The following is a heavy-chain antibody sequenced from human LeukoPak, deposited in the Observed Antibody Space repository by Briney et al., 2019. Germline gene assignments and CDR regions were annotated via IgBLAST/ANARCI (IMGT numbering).Heavy chain of an antibody. CDR2: INPNSGGT. CDR1: GYTFTGFY. J-gene: IGHJ4*02. CDR3: TRDPLYTGTYYQTFDF. D-gene: IGHD1-26*01. Sequence: ASVKVSCKASGYTFTGFYMHWVRQAPGQGLEWIGWINPNSGGTHFAQKFLGRVTLTWDTSISTAYMELSGLRSDDTAVYYCTRDPLYTGTYYQTFDFWGQGTLVTVSS. V-gene: IGHV1-2*02.